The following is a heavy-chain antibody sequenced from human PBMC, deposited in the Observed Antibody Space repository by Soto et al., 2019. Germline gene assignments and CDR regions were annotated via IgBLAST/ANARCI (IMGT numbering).Heavy chain of an antibody. V-gene: IGHV4-34*01. CDR1: GGSFSGYY. D-gene: IGHD6-19*01. Sequence: SETLSLTCAVYGGSFSGYYWSWIRQPPGKGLEWIGEINHSGSTNYNPSLKSRVTISVDTSKNQFSLKLSSVTAADTAVYYCAGRGRLVRNNYWDQGTLVTVSS. CDR3: AGRGRLVRNNY. CDR2: INHSGST. J-gene: IGHJ4*02.